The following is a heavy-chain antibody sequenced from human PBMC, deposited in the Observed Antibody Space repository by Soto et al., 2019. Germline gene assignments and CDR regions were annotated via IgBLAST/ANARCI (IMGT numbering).Heavy chain of an antibody. J-gene: IGHJ6*02. Sequence: QVQLVQSGAEVKEAGSSVKVSCKASGGTFSSYTISWVRQAPGQGLEWMGRIIPILGIANYAQKFQGRVTITADKSTSTAYMELSSLRSEDTAVYYCARDPTVTTNYYYGMDVWGQGTTVTVSS. V-gene: IGHV1-69*08. CDR1: GGTFSSYT. CDR2: IIPILGIA. D-gene: IGHD4-17*01. CDR3: ARDPTVTTNYYYGMDV.